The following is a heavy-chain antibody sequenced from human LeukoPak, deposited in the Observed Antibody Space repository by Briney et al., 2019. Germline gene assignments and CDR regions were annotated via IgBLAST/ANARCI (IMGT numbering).Heavy chain of an antibody. Sequence: GGSLRLSCTASGFTFGDYGMSWVRQAPGKGLEWVGFIRSKAYGGTTECAASVKGRFTISRDDSKSIAYLQMNSLKTEDTAVYYCTRVRGGGGFDYWGQGTLVTVSS. CDR1: GFTFGDYG. CDR3: TRVRGGGGFDY. CDR2: IRSKAYGGTT. D-gene: IGHD3-16*01. V-gene: IGHV3-49*04. J-gene: IGHJ4*02.